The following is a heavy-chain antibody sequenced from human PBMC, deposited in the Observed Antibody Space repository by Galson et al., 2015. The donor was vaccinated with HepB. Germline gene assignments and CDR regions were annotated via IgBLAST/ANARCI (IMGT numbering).Heavy chain of an antibody. CDR1: GFTFSYAW. CDR2: IRNKNDGGTA. D-gene: IGHD3-10*01. Sequence: SLRLSCAASGFTFSYAWMNWVRQAPGKGLEWVGRIRNKNDGGTADYTAPVKGRFTISRDDSKNTLYLQMNSLKTEDTAVYYCTTGAQLWFWGQGTPVTVSS. J-gene: IGHJ4*02. CDR3: TTGAQLWF. V-gene: IGHV3-15*01.